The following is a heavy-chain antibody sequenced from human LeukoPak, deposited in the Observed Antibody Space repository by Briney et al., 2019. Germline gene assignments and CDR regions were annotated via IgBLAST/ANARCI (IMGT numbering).Heavy chain of an antibody. CDR3: AKDYYDFWSGYHITN. V-gene: IGHV3-74*01. CDR2: ISSDGTTT. Sequence: GGSLRLSCADSELTFRDSWMHWVRQAPGKGLVWVSHISSDGTTTTYADSVKGRFTISRDNSKNTLYLQMNSLRAEDTAVYYCAKDYYDFWSGYHITNWGQGTLVTVSS. J-gene: IGHJ4*02. D-gene: IGHD3-3*01. CDR1: ELTFRDSW.